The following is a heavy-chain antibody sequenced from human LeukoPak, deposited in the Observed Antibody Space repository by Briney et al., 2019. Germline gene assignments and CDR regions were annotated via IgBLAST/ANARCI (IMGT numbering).Heavy chain of an antibody. V-gene: IGHV3-11*04. CDR3: ARVRSGGSFDAFDI. D-gene: IGHD2-15*01. CDR1: GFTFSDYY. CDR2: ISSSGGTI. J-gene: IGHJ3*02. Sequence: GGSLRLSCEASGFTFSDYYVTWIRQAPGKGLEWVSYISSSGGTIYYADSVKGRFTISRDNAKNSLYLQMNSLRAEDTAVYYCARVRSGGSFDAFDISGQGTMVTVSS.